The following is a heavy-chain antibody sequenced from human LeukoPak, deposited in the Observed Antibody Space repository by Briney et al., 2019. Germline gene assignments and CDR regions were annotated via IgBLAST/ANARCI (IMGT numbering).Heavy chain of an antibody. CDR1: GGSVSSYY. CDR3: ARGQISRYCSGGSCYGYYYDMDV. J-gene: IGHJ6*02. D-gene: IGHD2-15*01. CDR2: IYSGST. V-gene: IGHV4-59*02. Sequence: SETLSLTCTVSGGSVSSYYWNWIRQPPGNGLEWIGYIYSGSTKYNPSLKRRVTISVDTSKNQFSLKLSSVTAADTAVYYCARGQISRYCSGGSCYGYYYDMDVWGQGTTVTVSS.